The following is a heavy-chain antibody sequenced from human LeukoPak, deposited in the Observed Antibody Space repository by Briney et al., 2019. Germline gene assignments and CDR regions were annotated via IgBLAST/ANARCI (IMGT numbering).Heavy chain of an antibody. V-gene: IGHV3-33*01. CDR2: ICPDGSNT. D-gene: IGHD3-9*01. Sequence: GGSLRLSCAASGFTFSNYGIHWVRQAPGKGLEWVAVICPDGSNTYYADYVKGRFTVPRDNSKNTVYLQMNSLRVEDTVVYYCARSSHYGILTGYSEVDAFEIWGQGTIVTVSS. CDR1: GFTFSNYG. J-gene: IGHJ3*02. CDR3: ARSSHYGILTGYSEVDAFEI.